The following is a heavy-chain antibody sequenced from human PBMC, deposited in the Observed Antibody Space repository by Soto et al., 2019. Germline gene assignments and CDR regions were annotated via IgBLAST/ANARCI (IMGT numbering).Heavy chain of an antibody. CDR3: ARDTTTVTTRGSDAFDI. Sequence: QVQLVESGGGVVQPGRSLRLSCAASGFTFSSYAMHWVRQAPGKGLEWVAVISYDGSNKYYADSVKGRFTISRDNSKNTLYLQMNSLRAEDTAVYYCARDTTTVTTRGSDAFDIWGQGTMVTVSS. CDR1: GFTFSSYA. CDR2: ISYDGSNK. D-gene: IGHD4-17*01. J-gene: IGHJ3*02. V-gene: IGHV3-30-3*01.